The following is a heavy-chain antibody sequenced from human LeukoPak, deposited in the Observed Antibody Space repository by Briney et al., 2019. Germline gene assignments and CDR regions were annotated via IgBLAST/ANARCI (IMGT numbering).Heavy chain of an antibody. D-gene: IGHD3-10*01. CDR3: ARDYGSGSPNWFDS. V-gene: IGHV3-48*01. Sequence: PGGSLRLSCAASGFTFSSYSMNWVRQAPGKGLEWVSYISSSSSTIYYADSVKGRFTISRDNAKNSLYLQMNSLRAEDTAVYYCARDYGSGSPNWFDSWGQGTLVTVSS. CDR1: GFTFSSYS. J-gene: IGHJ5*01. CDR2: ISSSSSTI.